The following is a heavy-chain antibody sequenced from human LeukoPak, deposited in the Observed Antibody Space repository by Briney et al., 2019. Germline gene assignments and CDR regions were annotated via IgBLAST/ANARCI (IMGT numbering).Heavy chain of an antibody. Sequence: GGSLRLSCTASGFTFGDYAMSWIRQAPGKGLEWVGFIRSKAYGETADYAASVKGRFTISRDDSKNTLYLQMNSLRAEDTAVYYCAGYSYGFDAFDIWGQGTMVTVSS. J-gene: IGHJ3*02. CDR1: GFTFGDYA. D-gene: IGHD5-18*01. CDR3: AGYSYGFDAFDI. CDR2: IRSKAYGETA. V-gene: IGHV3-49*03.